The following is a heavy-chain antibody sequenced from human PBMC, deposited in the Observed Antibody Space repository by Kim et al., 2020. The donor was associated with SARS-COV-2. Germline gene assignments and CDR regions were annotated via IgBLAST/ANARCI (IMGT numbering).Heavy chain of an antibody. CDR3: ARDLSLGRPGGFDY. D-gene: IGHD3-10*01. V-gene: IGHV3-21*01. J-gene: IGHJ4*02. Sequence: AGSVEDRFHISRDDAKNSVYLQMNSLGVDDTAMYYCARDLSLGRPGGFDYWGQGALVTVSS.